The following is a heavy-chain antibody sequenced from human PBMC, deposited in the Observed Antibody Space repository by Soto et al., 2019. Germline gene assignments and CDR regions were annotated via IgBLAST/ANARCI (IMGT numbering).Heavy chain of an antibody. D-gene: IGHD6-13*01. J-gene: IGHJ4*02. V-gene: IGHV3-23*01. CDR3: VKGRSLWYRKIDY. CDR2: TSGSGSRT. Sequence: VDSLRLASKASGFTFRSYAMNWFRQAPGKGLEWVSATSGSGSRTFYADSVKGRFTISRDNSQNTLYLQMDSLRVEDTATYYCVKGRSLWYRKIDYWGQGT. CDR1: GFTFRSYA.